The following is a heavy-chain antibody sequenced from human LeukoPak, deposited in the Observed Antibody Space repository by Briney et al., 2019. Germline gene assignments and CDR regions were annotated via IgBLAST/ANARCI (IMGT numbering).Heavy chain of an antibody. Sequence: GGSLRLSCAASGFTFDDYAMHWVRQAPGKGLEWVSGFTWNSGSIGYADSVKGRFTISRDNAKNSLYLQMNSLRAEDTALYYCAKDVLSGGSYPTAPHYWGQGTLVTVSS. CDR3: AKDVLSGGSYPTAPHY. CDR2: FTWNSGSI. V-gene: IGHV3-9*01. CDR1: GFTFDDYA. D-gene: IGHD1-26*01. J-gene: IGHJ4*02.